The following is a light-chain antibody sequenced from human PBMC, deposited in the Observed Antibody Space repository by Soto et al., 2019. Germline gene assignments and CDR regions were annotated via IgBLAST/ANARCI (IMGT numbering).Light chain of an antibody. CDR1: QSVSSSY. CDR3: QQYGSSGT. CDR2: GAS. Sequence: IAFNQSASTVSFSPGERAIPSCRARQSVSSSYLAWYQQKPGQAPRLLIYGASSRATDIPDRFSGSGSGTDFTLTISRLEPEDFAVYYCQQYGSSGTFGQGTKVDIK. V-gene: IGKV3-20*01. J-gene: IGKJ1*01.